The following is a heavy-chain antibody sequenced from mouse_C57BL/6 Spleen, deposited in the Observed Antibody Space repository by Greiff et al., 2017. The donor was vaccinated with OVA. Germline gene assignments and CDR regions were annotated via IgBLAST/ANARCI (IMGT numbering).Heavy chain of an antibody. CDR2: ISDGGSYT. CDR1: GFTFSSYA. V-gene: IGHV5-4*01. D-gene: IGHD1-1*01. J-gene: IGHJ4*01. Sequence: EVMLVESGGGLVKPGGSLKLSCAASGFTFSSYAMSWVRQTPEKRLEWVATISDGGSYTYYPDNVKGRFTISRDNAKNNLYLQMSHLKSEDTAMYYGARDYYYGSSYAMDYWGQGTSVTVSS. CDR3: ARDYYYGSSYAMDY.